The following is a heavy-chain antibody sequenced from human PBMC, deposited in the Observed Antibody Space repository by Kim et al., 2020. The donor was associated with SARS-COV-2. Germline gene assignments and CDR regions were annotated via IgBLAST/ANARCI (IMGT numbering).Heavy chain of an antibody. CDR3: ASSSGYYYGSGSYFDLWRRDLYYYYGMDV. Sequence: SVKVSCKASGGTFSSYAISWVRQAPGQGLEWMGGIIPIFGTANYAQKFQGRVTITADESTSTAYMELSSLRSEDTAVYYCASSSGYYYGSGSYFDLWRRDLYYYYGMDVWGQGTTVTVSS. CDR2: IIPIFGTA. D-gene: IGHD3-10*01. V-gene: IGHV1-69*13. CDR1: GGTFSSYA. J-gene: IGHJ6*02.